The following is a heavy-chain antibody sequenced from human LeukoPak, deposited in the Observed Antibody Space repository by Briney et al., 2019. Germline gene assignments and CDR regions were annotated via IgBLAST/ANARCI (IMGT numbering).Heavy chain of an antibody. Sequence: SETLSLTCTVSGGSITSSSYYWGWIRQPPGKGLEWIGSIFYSGITYYNPSLKSRVTISVDTSKNLLSLKLSSVTAADTAVYYCAGHAIDSSGYYLDYFDYWGQGTLVTVSS. D-gene: IGHD3-22*01. CDR2: IFYSGIT. CDR1: GGSITSSSYY. J-gene: IGHJ4*02. CDR3: AGHAIDSSGYYLDYFDY. V-gene: IGHV4-39*01.